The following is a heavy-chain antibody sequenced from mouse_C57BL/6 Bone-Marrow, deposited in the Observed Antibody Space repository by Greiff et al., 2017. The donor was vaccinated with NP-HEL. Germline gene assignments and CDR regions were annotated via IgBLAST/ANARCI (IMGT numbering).Heavy chain of an antibody. Sequence: VQLQQSVAELVKPGASVKISCKASGYAFSSYWMNWVKERPGKGLEWIGQIYPGDGDTKYNGKFKGKATLTADKSSSTAYMQVSSLTSEDSAVYFCARGDYGSSRFGYAMDYWGQGTSVTVSS. CDR3: ARGDYGSSRFGYAMDY. D-gene: IGHD1-1*01. V-gene: IGHV1-80*01. J-gene: IGHJ4*01. CDR1: GYAFSSYW. CDR2: IYPGDGDT.